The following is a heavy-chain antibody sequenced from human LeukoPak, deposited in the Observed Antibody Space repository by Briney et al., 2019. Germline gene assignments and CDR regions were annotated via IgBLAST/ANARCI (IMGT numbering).Heavy chain of an antibody. J-gene: IGHJ5*02. Sequence: GASVKVSCKASGGTFSSYAISWVRQAPGQGLEWMGWINPNSGGTNYAQKFQGRVTMTRDTSISTAYMELSRLRSDDTAVYYCARRYSSSSGWFDPWGQGTLVTVSS. D-gene: IGHD6-6*01. V-gene: IGHV1-2*02. CDR3: ARRYSSSSGWFDP. CDR1: GGTFSSYA. CDR2: INPNSGGT.